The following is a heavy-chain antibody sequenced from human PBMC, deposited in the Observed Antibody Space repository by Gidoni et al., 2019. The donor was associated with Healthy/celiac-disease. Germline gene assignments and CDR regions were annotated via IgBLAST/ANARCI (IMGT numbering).Heavy chain of an antibody. D-gene: IGHD1-26*01. V-gene: IGHV2-70*15. CDR1: GFSLSTSGMC. Sequence: QVTLRESGPALVKPTQTLTLTCTFSGFSLSTSGMCVSWIRQPPGKALEWLARIDWDDDKYYSTSLKTRLTISKDTSKNQVVLTMTNMDPVDTATYYCARIRVGATRGRGWYFDYWGQGTLVTVSS. CDR2: IDWDDDK. J-gene: IGHJ4*02. CDR3: ARIRVGATRGRGWYFDY.